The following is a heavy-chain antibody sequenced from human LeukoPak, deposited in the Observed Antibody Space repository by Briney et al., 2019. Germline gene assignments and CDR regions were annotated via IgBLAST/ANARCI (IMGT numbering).Heavy chain of an antibody. Sequence: GRSLRLSCAASGFTFNSYAMHWVRQAPGKGLEWVAVISYDGSNKYYADSVKGRFTISRDNSKNTLYLQMNSLRAEDTAVYYCAREPFDYWGQGTLFTVSS. CDR2: ISYDGSNK. CDR3: AREPFDY. J-gene: IGHJ4*02. V-gene: IGHV3-30*01. CDR1: GFTFNSYA.